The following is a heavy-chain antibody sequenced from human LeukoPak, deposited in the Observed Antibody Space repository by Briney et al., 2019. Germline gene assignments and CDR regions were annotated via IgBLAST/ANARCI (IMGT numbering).Heavy chain of an antibody. Sequence: PGGSLRLSCAASGFTFSSYEMNWVRQAPGKGLEWVSYISSSGSTIYYADSAKGRFTISRDNAKNSLYLQMNSMRAEDTAVYYCARDVPFDYWVQGTLVTVSS. CDR2: ISSSGSTI. J-gene: IGHJ4*02. V-gene: IGHV3-48*03. CDR1: GFTFSSYE. CDR3: ARDVPFDY.